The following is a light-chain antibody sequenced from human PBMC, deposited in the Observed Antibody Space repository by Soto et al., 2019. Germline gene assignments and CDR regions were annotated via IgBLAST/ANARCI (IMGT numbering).Light chain of an antibody. V-gene: IGLV1-40*01. J-gene: IGLJ1*01. CDR3: QAYDSSLRGYV. CDR2: GDS. CDR1: SSNFGAGYD. Sequence: QSVLTQPPSVSGAPGQRVTSSCTGSSSNFGAGYDVHWYQQLPGTAPKVLIYGDSTRPSGVPDRFSGSKSGTSASLAITGLQAEDEADYYCQAYDSSLRGYVFGTGTKLTVL.